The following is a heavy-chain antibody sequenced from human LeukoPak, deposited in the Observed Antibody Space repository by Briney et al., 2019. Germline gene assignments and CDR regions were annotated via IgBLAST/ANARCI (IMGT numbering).Heavy chain of an antibody. D-gene: IGHD5-24*01. CDR2: ISGSGGST. Sequence: GGSLRLSCAASGFTFSSYAMSWVRQAPGKGLEWVSGISGSGGSTYYADSVKGRFTISRDNSKNTLSLQMNSLRAEDTAVYYCAKERRLTGTNFFDYWGQGTLGHRLL. CDR3: AKERRLTGTNFFDY. J-gene: IGHJ4*02. CDR1: GFTFSSYA. V-gene: IGHV3-23*01.